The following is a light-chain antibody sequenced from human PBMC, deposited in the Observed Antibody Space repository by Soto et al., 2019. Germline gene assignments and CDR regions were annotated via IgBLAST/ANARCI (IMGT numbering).Light chain of an antibody. J-gene: IGKJ4*01. CDR3: KQRSNWPQIT. CDR2: DAS. Sequence: EIVLTQSPATLSLSPGERATLSCRAIQSVSKYLAWYQQKPGQAPRLLIHDASNRATGIPARFSGSGSGTDFTLTISSLEPEDFGVYYCKQRSNWPQITFGGGTKVEIK. V-gene: IGKV3-11*01. CDR1: QSVSKY.